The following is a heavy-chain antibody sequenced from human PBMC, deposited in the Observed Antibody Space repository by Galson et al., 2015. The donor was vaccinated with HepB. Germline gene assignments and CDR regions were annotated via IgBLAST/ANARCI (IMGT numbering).Heavy chain of an antibody. CDR1: GFTFSSYA. CDR2: ISYDGSNK. D-gene: IGHD5-18*01. CDR3: ARGGGYSYAPY. J-gene: IGHJ4*02. Sequence: SLRLSCAASGFTFSSYAMHWVRQAPGKGLEWVAVISYDGSNKYYADSVKGRFTISRDNSKNTLYLQMNSLRAEDTAVYYCARGGGYSYAPYWGQGTLVTVSS. V-gene: IGHV3-30-3*01.